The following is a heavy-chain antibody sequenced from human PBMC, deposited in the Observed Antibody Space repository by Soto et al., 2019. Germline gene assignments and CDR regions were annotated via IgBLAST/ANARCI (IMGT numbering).Heavy chain of an antibody. V-gene: IGHV3-74*01. CDR3: AIVVEVSYYDFWSGSEGAFDI. D-gene: IGHD3-3*01. J-gene: IGHJ3*02. Sequence: EVQLVESGGGLVQPGGSLRLSCAASGFTFSSYWMHWVRQAPGKGLVWVSRINSDGSSTSYADSVKGRFTISRDNAKNTLYLQMNSLRAEDTAVYYCAIVVEVSYYDFWSGSEGAFDIWGQGTMVTVSS. CDR2: INSDGSST. CDR1: GFTFSSYW.